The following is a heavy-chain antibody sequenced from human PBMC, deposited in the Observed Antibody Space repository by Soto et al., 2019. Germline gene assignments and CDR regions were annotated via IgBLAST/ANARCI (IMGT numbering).Heavy chain of an antibody. V-gene: IGHV3-30-3*01. J-gene: IGHJ6*02. CDR2: TSYDGSNK. CDR1: GFSFSIYA. D-gene: IGHD2-15*01. CDR3: AREMVAPSDNYYGLDV. Sequence: QVQLVESGGGVVQPGRSLRLSCAASGFSFSIYAIHWVRQAPGKGLEWVVVTSYDGSNKYYADSVEGRFTISRDNSKTTLNLQMNSLRPEDTAVYFCAREMVAPSDNYYGLDVWGQGTTVTVSS.